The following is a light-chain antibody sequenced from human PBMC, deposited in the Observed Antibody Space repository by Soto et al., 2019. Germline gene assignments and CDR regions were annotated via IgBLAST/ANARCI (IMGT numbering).Light chain of an antibody. Sequence: IGMTQSPATLSVSPGERATLSCRASQTIYSNVAWYQQRPGQPPRLLIYRASSRATGIPARFSGSGSGTEFTLTINSLQSEDFAVYYCQQYQNLRTFSQGTKVDIK. CDR2: RAS. CDR3: QQYQNLRT. CDR1: QTIYSN. V-gene: IGKV3-15*01. J-gene: IGKJ1*01.